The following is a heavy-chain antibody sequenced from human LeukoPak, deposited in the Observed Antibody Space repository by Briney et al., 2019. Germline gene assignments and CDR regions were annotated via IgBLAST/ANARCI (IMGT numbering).Heavy chain of an antibody. Sequence: GGSLRLSCAASGFTLSSYFMSWVRQAPGKGLEWVANIKKDGSEKYYVDSVKGRFTISRDNAKKSLYLQMNSLRAEDTAVYYCARHLSGVTGYTYGRGIDYWGQGTLVTVSS. J-gene: IGHJ4*02. D-gene: IGHD5-18*01. CDR3: ARHLSGVTGYTYGRGIDY. CDR2: IKKDGSEK. CDR1: GFTLSSYF. V-gene: IGHV3-7*01.